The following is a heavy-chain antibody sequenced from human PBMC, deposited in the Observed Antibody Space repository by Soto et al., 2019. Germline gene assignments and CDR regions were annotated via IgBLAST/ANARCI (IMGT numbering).Heavy chain of an antibody. V-gene: IGHV1-18*01. Sequence: QVQLVQSGTEVKKPGASVKVSCKASGYTFNSYGISWVRQAPGQGLEWMGWISPYDDNTNYAQNLQGRVTMTTDTSTRTAYMERRSLRYDDTAVYYCARGGYYDSSGSRNYHYYGMDAWGQGTTVTVS. CDR1: GYTFNSYG. CDR2: ISPYDDNT. J-gene: IGHJ6*02. D-gene: IGHD3-22*01. CDR3: ARGGYYDSSGSRNYHYYGMDA.